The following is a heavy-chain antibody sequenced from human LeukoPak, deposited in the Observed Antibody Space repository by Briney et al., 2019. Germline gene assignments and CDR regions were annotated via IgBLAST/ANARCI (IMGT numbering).Heavy chain of an antibody. D-gene: IGHD3-10*01. J-gene: IGHJ4*02. V-gene: IGHV1-8*03. Sequence: ASVKVSCKASGYTFTSYDINWVRQATGQGLEWMGWMNPNSGNTGYAQKFQGRVTITRNTSISTAYMELSSLRSEDTAVYYCARRVLPYYSDYWGQGTLVTVSS. CDR1: GYTFTSYD. CDR2: MNPNSGNT. CDR3: ARRVLPYYSDY.